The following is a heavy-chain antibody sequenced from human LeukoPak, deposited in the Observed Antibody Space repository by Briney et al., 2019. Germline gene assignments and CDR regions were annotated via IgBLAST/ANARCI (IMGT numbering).Heavy chain of an antibody. J-gene: IGHJ3*02. D-gene: IGHD4-17*01. V-gene: IGHV4-39*07. CDR3: ARDRGYGDYSGAFDI. CDR2: GST. CDR1: GGSITSNSYY. Sequence: PSETLSLTCTVSGGSITSNSYYWGWIRQPPGKGLEWIGSGSTYYNPSLKSRVTISLDTSKNQFSLKLSSVTAADTAVYYCARDRGYGDYSGAFDIWGQGTMVTVSS.